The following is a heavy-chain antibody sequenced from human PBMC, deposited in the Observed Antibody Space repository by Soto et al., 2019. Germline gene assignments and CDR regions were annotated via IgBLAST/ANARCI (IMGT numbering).Heavy chain of an antibody. CDR1: GGSLSNYG. Sequence: QVQLVQSGAEVKKPGSSVKVSCKASGGSLSNYGISWVRQAPGQGLEWMGAIIPVFGTPNYAQKFQDRVTITADESTTTVYMEVSSLTSEDAAVYYCARGHATKIVVTTYYAMDVWGQGTTVTVSS. J-gene: IGHJ6*02. CDR3: ARGHATKIVVTTYYAMDV. V-gene: IGHV1-69*12. D-gene: IGHD3-22*01. CDR2: IIPVFGTP.